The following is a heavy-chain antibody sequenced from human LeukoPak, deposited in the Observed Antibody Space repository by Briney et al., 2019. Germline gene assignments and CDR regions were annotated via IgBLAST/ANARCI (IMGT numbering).Heavy chain of an antibody. CDR2: ISYDGSNK. CDR1: GFTFSSYA. CDR3: ANLEPVPGGGAFDI. D-gene: IGHD1-14*01. Sequence: GGSLRLSCAACGFTFSSYAMHWVRQAPGKGLEWVAVISYDGSNKYYADSVKGRFTISRDNSKNTLYLQMNSPRAEDTAVYYCANLEPVPGGGAFDIWGQGTMVTVSS. J-gene: IGHJ3*02. V-gene: IGHV3-30*04.